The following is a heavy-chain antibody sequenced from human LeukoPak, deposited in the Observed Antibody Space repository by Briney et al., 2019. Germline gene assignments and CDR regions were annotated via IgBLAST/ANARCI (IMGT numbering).Heavy chain of an antibody. CDR1: GFTFSSYG. CDR2: ISYDGSNK. J-gene: IGHJ4*02. D-gene: IGHD3-3*01. Sequence: PGRSLRLSCAASGFTFSSYGMHWVRQAPGKGLEWVAVISYDGSNKYYADSVKGRFTISRDNSKNTLYLQMNSLRAEDTAVYFCARGGIYYDFWSAYYTFDYWGQGTLVTVSS. CDR3: ARGGIYYDFWSAYYTFDY. V-gene: IGHV3-30*03.